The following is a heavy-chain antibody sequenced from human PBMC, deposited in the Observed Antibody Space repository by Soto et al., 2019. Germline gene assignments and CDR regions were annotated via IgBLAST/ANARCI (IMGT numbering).Heavy chain of an antibody. Sequence: GGSLRLSCVASGLTFANYGMHWVRQAPGKGLEWVAIISSHGGGTQLYADSVKGRFTISRDNAKTSLYLKMNSLRAEDTAVYYCARPYSGSYSFDYWGQGTLVTVSS. J-gene: IGHJ4*02. CDR2: ISSHGGGTQ. V-gene: IGHV3-30*03. CDR3: ARPYSGSYSFDY. CDR1: GLTFANYG. D-gene: IGHD1-26*01.